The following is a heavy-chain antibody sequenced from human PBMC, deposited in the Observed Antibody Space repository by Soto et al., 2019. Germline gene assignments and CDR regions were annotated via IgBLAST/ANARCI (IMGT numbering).Heavy chain of an antibody. J-gene: IGHJ4*02. V-gene: IGHV3-7*05. Sequence: EVQLVESGGGLVQPGASLRLSCVASGVALSNYWINWVRQAPGKGLEWVANIKQDGSEKNYVDSVKGRFTISRDNARNSLYLQMNSLRAEDTAAYYCATETSTWGCWGQGTLVTVSS. CDR1: GVALSNYW. D-gene: IGHD7-27*01. CDR2: IKQDGSEK. CDR3: ATETSTWGC.